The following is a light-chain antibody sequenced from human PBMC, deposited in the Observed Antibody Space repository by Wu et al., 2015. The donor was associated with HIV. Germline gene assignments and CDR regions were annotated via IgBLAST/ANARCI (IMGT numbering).Light chain of an antibody. CDR2: SAS. CDR1: QGIGNN. J-gene: IGKJ2*01. Sequence: AIRLTQSPSSLSASIGDRVNITCRASQGIGNNLAWYRQQPGKAPKLLIYSASSLQNGAPSRFSGSGSGTDFTLTISCLQSEDFATFFXQEYYNFGRGVSFGPGTKIEMK. CDR3: QEYYNFGRGVS. V-gene: IGKV1-8*01.